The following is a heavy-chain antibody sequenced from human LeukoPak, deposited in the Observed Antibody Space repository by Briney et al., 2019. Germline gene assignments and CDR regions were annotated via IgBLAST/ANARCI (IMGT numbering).Heavy chain of an antibody. CDR2: ISSSGSLI. V-gene: IGHV3-48*03. CDR1: GFTFSSYE. J-gene: IGHJ3*02. CDR3: ARVCRGSSGYGAFDI. D-gene: IGHD3-22*01. Sequence: PGGSLRLSCAASGFTFSSYEMNWVRQAPGKGLEWVSYISSSGSLIYYADSVKGRFTISSDNAKNSLYLQMNSLRDEDTAVYYCARVCRGSSGYGAFDIWGQGTMVTVSS.